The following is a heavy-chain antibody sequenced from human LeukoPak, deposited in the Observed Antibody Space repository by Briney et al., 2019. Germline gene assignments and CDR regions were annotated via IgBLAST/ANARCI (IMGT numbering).Heavy chain of an antibody. J-gene: IGHJ4*02. CDR3: AKVSGSYPLDY. V-gene: IGHV3-30*18. D-gene: IGHD1-26*01. CDR2: ISYDGSNK. CDR1: GFTFSSYG. Sequence: GGSLRLSWAASGFTFSSYGMHWVRQAPGKGLEWVAVISYDGSNKYYADSVKGRFTISRDNSKNTLYLQMNSLRAEDTAVYYCAKVSGSYPLDYWGQGTLVTVSS.